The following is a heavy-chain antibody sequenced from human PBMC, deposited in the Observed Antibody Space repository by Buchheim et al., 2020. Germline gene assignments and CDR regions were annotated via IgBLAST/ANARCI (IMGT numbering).Heavy chain of an antibody. CDR1: GGSISSYY. Sequence: QVQLQESGPGLVKPSETLSLTCTVSGGSISSYYWSWIRQPPGKGLEWIGYIYYSGSTNYNPSLKSRVTISVDTSKNQFSLKLSSVTAADTAVYYCARGPRYDYIWGSYFSHGPNWFDPWGQGTL. CDR2: IYYSGST. CDR3: ARGPRYDYIWGSYFSHGPNWFDP. V-gene: IGHV4-59*01. J-gene: IGHJ5*02. D-gene: IGHD3-16*01.